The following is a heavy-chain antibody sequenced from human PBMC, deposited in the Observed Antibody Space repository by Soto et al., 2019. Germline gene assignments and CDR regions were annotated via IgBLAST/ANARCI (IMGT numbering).Heavy chain of an antibody. CDR1: GFTFSRYG. V-gene: IGHV3-30*09. CDR2: ISYDGSNK. J-gene: IGHJ6*02. Sequence: PGGSLRLSCAASGFTFSRYGMHWVRQAPGKGLEWVAVISYDGSNKYYADSVKGRFAISRDNSKNTLYVQMNSLRGEDTAVYYCARTRTTYDYYFYYGMDVWGQGTTVTVYS. D-gene: IGHD1-1*01. CDR3: ARTRTTYDYYFYYGMDV.